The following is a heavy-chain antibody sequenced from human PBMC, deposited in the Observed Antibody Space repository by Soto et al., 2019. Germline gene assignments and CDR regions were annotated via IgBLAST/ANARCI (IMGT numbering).Heavy chain of an antibody. CDR1: GYTFTSYY. Sequence: GASVKVSCKASGYTFTSYYMHWVRQAPGQGLEWMGIINPSGGSTSYAQKFQGRVTMTRDTSTSTVYMELSSLRSEDTAVYYCARDPFGVVITPYFDYWGQGTLVT. CDR2: INPSGGST. J-gene: IGHJ4*02. D-gene: IGHD3-3*01. V-gene: IGHV1-46*01. CDR3: ARDPFGVVITPYFDY.